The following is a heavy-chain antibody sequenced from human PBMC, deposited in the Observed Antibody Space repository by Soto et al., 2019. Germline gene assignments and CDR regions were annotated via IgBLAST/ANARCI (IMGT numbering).Heavy chain of an antibody. CDR3: ARESGGATATLDYYYFYMDV. Sequence: QVQLVQSWAEVRKPGASVTVSCRSSGDSFNDYYIHWVRQAPGQAFEWMGWINPNGGVTKYAQKFQGWVSMTRDTSIRTVYMQLSRLRSDDTAVYYCARESGGATATLDYYYFYMDVWGTGTTVTVSS. D-gene: IGHD5-12*01. CDR2: INPNGGVT. CDR1: GDSFNDYY. V-gene: IGHV1-2*04. J-gene: IGHJ6*03.